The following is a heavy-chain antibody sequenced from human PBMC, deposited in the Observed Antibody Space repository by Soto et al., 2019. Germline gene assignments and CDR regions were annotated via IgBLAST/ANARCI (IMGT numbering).Heavy chain of an antibody. CDR1: GGSISNYY. D-gene: IGHD3-22*01. CDR3: ARMNYYVTSVYLFDY. Sequence: SETLSLTCNVSGGSISNYYWSWIWRAPGKRLASIGYIYFHATTSYNPTLKRRVTISADSSQNHFSLKLSSVIAAVTVVYYCARMNYYVTSVYLFDYWGQGMMVT. J-gene: IGHJ4*02. V-gene: IGHV4-59*01. CDR2: IYFHATT.